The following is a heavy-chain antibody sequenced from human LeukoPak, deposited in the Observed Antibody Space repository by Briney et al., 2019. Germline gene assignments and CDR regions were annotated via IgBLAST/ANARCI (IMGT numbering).Heavy chain of an antibody. Sequence: LSFNTYGMHWVRQAPGRGLEWLTLIRPDGRTKFYSDSVKGRFTVSRDNSLSMLYLEMTSLRSEDTAVYYCVKDDPVLHYWGQGTLVSVSS. J-gene: IGHJ4*02. V-gene: IGHV3-30*02. CDR2: IRPDGRTK. CDR1: LSFNTYG. CDR3: VKDDPVLHY.